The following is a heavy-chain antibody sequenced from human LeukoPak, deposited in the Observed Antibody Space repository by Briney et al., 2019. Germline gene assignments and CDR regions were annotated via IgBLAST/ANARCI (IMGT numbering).Heavy chain of an antibody. V-gene: IGHV4-34*01. Sequence: SETLSLTCAVYGGSFSGYYWSWIRQPPGKGLEWIGEINHSGSTNYNPSLKSRVTISVDTSKNQFSLKLSSVTAADTAVYYCARHAYYDFWSGYYRDDAFDIWGQGTMVTVSS. D-gene: IGHD3-3*01. CDR3: ARHAYYDFWSGYYRDDAFDI. CDR2: INHSGST. CDR1: GGSFSGYY. J-gene: IGHJ3*02.